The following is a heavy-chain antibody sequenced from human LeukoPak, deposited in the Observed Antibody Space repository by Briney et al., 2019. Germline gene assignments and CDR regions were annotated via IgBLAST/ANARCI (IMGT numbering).Heavy chain of an antibody. CDR3: ARGIADRPSYYYYMDV. CDR1: GRSIRSNY. D-gene: IGHD6-6*01. CDR2: ISPSGST. V-gene: IGHV4-4*07. Sequence: SETLSLTCNVSGRSIRSNYWSWIRQPAGKGLEWIGRISPSGSTNYNPSLKSRVTMSVDTSENQFSLKLSSLTAADTAMYYCARGIADRPSYYYYMDVWGKGTTVTVSS. J-gene: IGHJ6*03.